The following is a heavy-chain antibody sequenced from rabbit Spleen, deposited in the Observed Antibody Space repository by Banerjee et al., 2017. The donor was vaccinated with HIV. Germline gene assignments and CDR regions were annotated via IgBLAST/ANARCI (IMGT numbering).Heavy chain of an antibody. CDR1: GFSFSSSYH. V-gene: IGHV1S40*01. J-gene: IGHJ4*01. Sequence: QSLEESGGDLVKPGASLTLTCTASGFSFSSSYHMCWVRQAPGKGLEWIACIYAGSSGSTYYASWAKGRFTISKTSSTTVTLQMTSLTAADTATYFCARGGNTYDYVLYLWGPGTLVTVS. CDR3: ARGGNTYDYVLYL. D-gene: IGHD6-1*01. CDR2: IYAGSSGST.